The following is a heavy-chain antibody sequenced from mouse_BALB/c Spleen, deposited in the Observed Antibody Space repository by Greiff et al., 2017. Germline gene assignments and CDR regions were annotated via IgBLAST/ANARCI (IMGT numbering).Heavy chain of an antibody. V-gene: IGHV1-63*02. Sequence: VQLMESGAELVRPGTSVKISCKASGYTFTNYWLGWVKQRPGHGLEWIGDIYPGGGYTNYNEKFKGKATLTADTSSSTAYMQLSSLTSEDSAVYFCAGYDAMDYWGQGTSVTVSS. J-gene: IGHJ4*01. CDR1: GYTFTNYW. CDR2: IYPGGGYT. CDR3: AGYDAMDY.